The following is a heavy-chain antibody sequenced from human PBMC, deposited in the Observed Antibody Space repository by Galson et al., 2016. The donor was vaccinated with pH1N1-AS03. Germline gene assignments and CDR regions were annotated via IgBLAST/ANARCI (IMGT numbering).Heavy chain of an antibody. CDR1: GYVFGSYR. V-gene: IGHV1-18*01. CDR2: INVYNGNT. D-gene: IGHD3-10*01. Sequence: SVKVSCKASGYVFGSYRISWVRQAPGQGLEWMGWINVYNGNTNHAQNLQGRVTMSTDTSTTTAYMELRSLTSDDTAVYYCARQTMVHYFDYWGQGTLVTVSS. CDR3: ARQTMVHYFDY. J-gene: IGHJ4*02.